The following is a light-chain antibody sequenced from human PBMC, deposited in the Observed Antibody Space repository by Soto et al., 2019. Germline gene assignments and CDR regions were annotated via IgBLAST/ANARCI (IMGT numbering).Light chain of an antibody. CDR2: EVS. Sequence: QSALTQPASVSGSPGQSITISCTGTSSDVGSYNLVSWYQQHPGKAPKLMIYEVSKRPSGVSNRFSGSKSGNTASLTISGLQAEDEADYYCCSYAGSLGGGTKVTVL. CDR1: SSDVGSYNL. J-gene: IGLJ2*01. V-gene: IGLV2-23*02. CDR3: CSYAGS.